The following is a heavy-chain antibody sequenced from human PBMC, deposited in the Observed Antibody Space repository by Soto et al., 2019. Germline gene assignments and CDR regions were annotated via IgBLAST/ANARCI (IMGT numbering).Heavy chain of an antibody. CDR2: INPNSGGT. D-gene: IGHD1-1*01. CDR3: ARIRTSGPLHDVFAI. J-gene: IGHJ3*02. Sequence: SAVQLCCKASGYTFTGYYVHWVRQAPGQGLEWMGWINPNSGGTNYAQKFQGRVTMTRDTSISTAYMELSRLRSDDTAVYYCARIRTSGPLHDVFAICGQGEMVT. CDR1: GYTFTGYY. V-gene: IGHV1-2*02.